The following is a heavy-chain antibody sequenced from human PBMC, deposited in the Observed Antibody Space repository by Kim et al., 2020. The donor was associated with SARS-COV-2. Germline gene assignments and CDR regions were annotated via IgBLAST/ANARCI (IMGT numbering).Heavy chain of an antibody. J-gene: IGHJ6*01. CDR1: GGSISSYY. D-gene: IGHD1-26*01. CDR3: ARRKGWGAGYYYYYYGMDV. Sequence: SETLSLTCTVSGGSISSYYWSWIRQPPGKGLEWIGYIYYSGSTNYNPSLKSRVTISVDTSKNQFSLKLSSVTAADTAVYYCARRKGWGAGYYYYYYGMDV. V-gene: IGHV4-59*08. CDR2: IYYSGST.